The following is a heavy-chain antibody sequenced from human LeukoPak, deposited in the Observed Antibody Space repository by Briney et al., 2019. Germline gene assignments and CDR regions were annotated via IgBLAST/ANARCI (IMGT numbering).Heavy chain of an antibody. CDR2: FSHSGIT. CDR3: ARNGGHNQEH. D-gene: IGHD1-1*01. CDR1: GASISRGSW. Sequence: SETLSLTCDVSGASISRGSWWSWVRQPPGKGLEWIGEFSHSGITNFNPSLKSRVTISVDKSRNQFSLNLISVTAADTAVYFCARNGGHNQEHWGQGTLVTVSS. J-gene: IGHJ4*02. V-gene: IGHV4-4*02.